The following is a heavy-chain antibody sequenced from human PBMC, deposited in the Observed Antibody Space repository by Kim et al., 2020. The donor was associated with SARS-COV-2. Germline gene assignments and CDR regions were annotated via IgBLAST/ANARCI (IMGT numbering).Heavy chain of an antibody. CDR1: GYTFTSYG. CDR2: ISAYNGNT. V-gene: IGHV1-18*01. J-gene: IGHJ4*01. Sequence: ASMKVSCKASGYTFTSYGISWVRQAPGQGLEWMGWISAYNGNTNYAQKLQGRVTMTTDTSTSTAYMELRSLRSDDTAVYYCVSAHSGSFYFDYWGQEPWSPSPQ. D-gene: IGHD1-26*01. CDR3: VSAHSGSFYFDY.